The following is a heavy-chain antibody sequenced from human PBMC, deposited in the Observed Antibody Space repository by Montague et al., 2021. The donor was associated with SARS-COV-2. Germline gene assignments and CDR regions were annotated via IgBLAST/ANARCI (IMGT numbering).Heavy chain of an antibody. D-gene: IGHD2-8*01. J-gene: IGHJ4*02. CDR2: IYYSGST. CDR1: GGSISSYY. CDR3: ARLAVGYCTNGVCYTAFDY. V-gene: IGHV4-59*08. Sequence: SETLSLTCTVSGGSISSYYWSWIRQPPGKGLEWIGYIYYSGSTNHNPSLKSRVTISVDTSKNQFSLKLSSVTAADTAVYYCARLAVGYCTNGVCYTAFDYWGQGTLVTVSS.